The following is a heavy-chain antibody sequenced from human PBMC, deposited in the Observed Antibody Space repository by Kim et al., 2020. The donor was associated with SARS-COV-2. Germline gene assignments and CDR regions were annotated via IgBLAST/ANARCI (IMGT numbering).Heavy chain of an antibody. CDR2: INPSGGST. CDR1: GYTFTSYY. D-gene: IGHD5-12*01. CDR3: ARDRGGQYSGYEEAATGNYGMDV. Sequence: ASVKVSCKASGYTFTSYYMHWVRQAPGQGLEWMGIINPSGGSTSYAQKFQGRVTMTRDTSTSTVYMELSSLRSEDTAVYYCARDRGGQYSGYEEAATGNYGMDVWGQGTTVTVSS. J-gene: IGHJ6*02. V-gene: IGHV1-46*01.